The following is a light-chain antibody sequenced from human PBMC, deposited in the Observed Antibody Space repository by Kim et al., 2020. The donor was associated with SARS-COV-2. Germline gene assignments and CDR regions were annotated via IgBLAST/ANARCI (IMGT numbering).Light chain of an antibody. CDR1: ESVSNY. CDR2: DAS. Sequence: LSLSPGERATLSCRASESVSNYLGWYQQKPGQAPRLLIQDASKRATGIPARFSGSGSGTDFTLTISSLEPEDFAVYYCQQRSSWYTFGQGTKLEI. J-gene: IGKJ2*01. V-gene: IGKV3-11*01. CDR3: QQRSSWYT.